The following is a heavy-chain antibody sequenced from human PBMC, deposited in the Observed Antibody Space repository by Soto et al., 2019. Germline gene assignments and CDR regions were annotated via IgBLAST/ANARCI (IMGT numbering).Heavy chain of an antibody. CDR2: ISSSSSYI. Sequence: LRLSCRASGFTFSSYSMNWVRQAPGKGLEWVSSISSSSSYIYYADSVKGRFTISRDNAKNSLYLQMNSLRAEDTAVYYCVTEEDDSREPYSFPYWGQGTLVTV. CDR3: VTEEDDSREPYSFPY. V-gene: IGHV3-21*01. CDR1: GFTFSSYS. D-gene: IGHD3-22*01. J-gene: IGHJ4*02.